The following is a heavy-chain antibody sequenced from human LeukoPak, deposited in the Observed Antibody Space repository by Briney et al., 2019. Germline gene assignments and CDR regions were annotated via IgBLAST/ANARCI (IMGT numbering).Heavy chain of an antibody. V-gene: IGHV1-69*05. CDR3: ARTDTSLAGGVY. CDR2: IIPIFGTA. CDR1: GGTFSSYA. J-gene: IGHJ4*02. D-gene: IGHD6-6*01. Sequence: SVKVSCKASGGTFSSYAISWVRQAPGQGLEWMGGIIPIFGTANYAQKFQGRVTITTDESTSTAYMELSSLRSEDTAVYYCARTDTSLAGGVYWGQGTLVTVSS.